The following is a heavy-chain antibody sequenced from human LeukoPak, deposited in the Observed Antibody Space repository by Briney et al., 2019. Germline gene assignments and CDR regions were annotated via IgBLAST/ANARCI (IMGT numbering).Heavy chain of an antibody. CDR1: GRSISSYY. J-gene: IGHJ3*02. V-gene: IGHV4-59*01. CDR2: IYYSGST. Sequence: SETLSLTCTVSGRSISSYYWSWIRQPPGKGLEWIGYIYYSGSTNYNPSLKSRVTISVDTTKNQFSLKLSSVTAADTAVYDCAGSVLRYFDAFDIWGQGTMVTVSS. D-gene: IGHD3-9*01. CDR3: AGSVLRYFDAFDI.